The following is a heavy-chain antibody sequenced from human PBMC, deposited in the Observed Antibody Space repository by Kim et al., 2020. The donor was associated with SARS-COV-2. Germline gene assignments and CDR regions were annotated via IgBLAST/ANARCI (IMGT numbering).Heavy chain of an antibody. CDR1: GFTFSGSA. V-gene: IGHV3-73*01. J-gene: IGHJ6*02. Sequence: GGSLRLSCAASGFTFSGSAMHWVRQASGKGLEWVGRIRSKANSYATSYAASVKGRFTISRDDSKNTAYLQMNSLKTEDTAVYYCTRPLESPDIVAVPAVADGYYYGMDVCGQGTTVTVSS. D-gene: IGHD2-2*01. CDR3: TRPLESPDIVAVPAVADGYYYGMDV. CDR2: IRSKANSYAT.